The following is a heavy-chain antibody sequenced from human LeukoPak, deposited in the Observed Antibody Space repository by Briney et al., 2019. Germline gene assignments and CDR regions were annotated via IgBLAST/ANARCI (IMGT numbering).Heavy chain of an antibody. Sequence: PSETLSLTCTVSGGSISSSSYYWGWIRQPPGKGLEWIGSIYYSGSTYYNPSLKSRVTISVDTSKNQFSLKLSSVTAADTAVYYCAREGEQLGVDYWGQGTLVTVSS. CDR2: IYYSGST. J-gene: IGHJ4*02. CDR1: GGSISSSSYY. CDR3: AREGEQLGVDY. V-gene: IGHV4-39*07. D-gene: IGHD6-6*01.